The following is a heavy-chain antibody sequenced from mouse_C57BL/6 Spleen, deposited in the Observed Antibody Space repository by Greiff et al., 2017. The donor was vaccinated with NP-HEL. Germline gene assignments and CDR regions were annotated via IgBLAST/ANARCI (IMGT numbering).Heavy chain of an antibody. CDR2: INPSSGYT. CDR3: LPNWED. D-gene: IGHD4-1*01. Sequence: QVQLKESGAELARPGASVKMSCKASGYTFTSYTMHWVKQRPGQGLEWIGYINPSSGYTKYNQKFKDKATLTADKSSSTAYMQLSSLTSEDSAVYYCLPNWEDWGQGTTLTVSS. V-gene: IGHV1-4*01. CDR1: GYTFTSYT. J-gene: IGHJ2*01.